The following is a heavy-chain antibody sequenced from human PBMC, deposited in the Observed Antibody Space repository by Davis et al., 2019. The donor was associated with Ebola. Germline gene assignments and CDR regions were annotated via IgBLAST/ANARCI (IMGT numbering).Heavy chain of an antibody. CDR2: INHSGST. D-gene: IGHD5-12*01. CDR1: RGSSSGYY. CDR3: ARGRGYSWFDP. V-gene: IGHV4-34*01. Sequence: SETLSPTCALYRGSSSGYYCRWIRQPPGKGLEWLGEINHSGSTNYNPSLKSRVTISVDTSKNQFSLKLSSVTAADTAVYYCARGRGYSWFDPWGQGTLVTVSS. J-gene: IGHJ5*02.